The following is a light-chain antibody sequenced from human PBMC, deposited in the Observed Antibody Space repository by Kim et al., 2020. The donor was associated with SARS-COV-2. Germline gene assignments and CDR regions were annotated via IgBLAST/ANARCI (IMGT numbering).Light chain of an antibody. Sequence: PGKLADLSCRARQSVSTYLAWYQQKPGQAPRLLIYDASNRATGVPARFSGSGSGTDFTLTISSLQSEDFAVYYCQQRSNWPPALTFGGGTKVDIK. CDR1: QSVSTY. CDR2: DAS. V-gene: IGKV3-11*01. J-gene: IGKJ4*01. CDR3: QQRSNWPPALT.